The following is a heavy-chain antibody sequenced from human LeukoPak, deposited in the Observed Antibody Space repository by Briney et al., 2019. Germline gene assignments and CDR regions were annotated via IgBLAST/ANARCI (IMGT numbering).Heavy chain of an antibody. Sequence: PSETLSLTCTVSNDSINSHYWNWIRQSPGKGLEWIGYISYSGSTNYNPSLKSRVTMSVDTSKNQFTLKLSSVTAADTAVYYCARVALDYYDTSGYLSIWGQGTLVTVSS. D-gene: IGHD3-22*01. CDR1: NDSINSHY. J-gene: IGHJ4*02. V-gene: IGHV4-59*11. CDR2: ISYSGST. CDR3: ARVALDYYDTSGYLSI.